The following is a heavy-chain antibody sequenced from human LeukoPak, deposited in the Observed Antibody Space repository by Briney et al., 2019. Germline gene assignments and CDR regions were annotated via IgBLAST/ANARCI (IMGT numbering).Heavy chain of an antibody. Sequence: SETLSLTCTVSGGSISSSSYYWGWIRQPPGKGLEWIGSIYYSGSTYYNPSLKSRVTISVDSSKNQFSLKLSAVTAAGTGLYYCARDGIWGQRTLVTVSS. CDR1: GGSISSSSYY. V-gene: IGHV4-39*07. D-gene: IGHD1-14*01. CDR2: IYYSGST. J-gene: IGHJ4*02. CDR3: ARDGI.